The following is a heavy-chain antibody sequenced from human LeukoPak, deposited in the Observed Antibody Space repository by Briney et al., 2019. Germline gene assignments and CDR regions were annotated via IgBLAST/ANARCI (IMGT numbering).Heavy chain of an antibody. D-gene: IGHD2-2*02. V-gene: IGHV4-31*03. J-gene: IGHJ4*02. Sequence: SQTLSLTCSVSGDSIDSGGYYWSWIRQHPGRGLEWIGHIYYDGRTYQNPSLESRVIISVDTSKNQFSLKLSSVTAADTAVYYCARASLGYCSSTSCYTLDYWGQGTLVTVSS. CDR1: GDSIDSGGYY. CDR3: ARASLGYCSSTSCYTLDY. CDR2: IYYDGRT.